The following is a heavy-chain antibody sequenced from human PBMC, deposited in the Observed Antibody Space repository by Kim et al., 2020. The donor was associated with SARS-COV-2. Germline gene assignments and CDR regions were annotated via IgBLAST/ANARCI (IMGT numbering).Heavy chain of an antibody. J-gene: IGHJ6*02. CDR3: ARDPMITFGGVIVRSYYYCGMDV. CDR1: GFTFSSYA. V-gene: IGHV3-30*04. CDR2: ISYDGSNK. D-gene: IGHD3-16*02. Sequence: GGSLRLSCAASGFTFSSYAMHWVRQAPGKGLEWVAVISYDGSNKYYADSVKDRFTISRDNSKNTLYLQMNSLRAEDTAVYYCARDPMITFGGVIVRSYYYCGMDVWGRGTTVTVSS.